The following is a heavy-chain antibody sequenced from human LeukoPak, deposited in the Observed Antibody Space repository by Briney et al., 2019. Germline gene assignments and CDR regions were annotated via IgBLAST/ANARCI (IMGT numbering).Heavy chain of an antibody. CDR3: ARDPGIMVRGSRRGYDGNYYYMDV. D-gene: IGHD3-10*01. CDR2: IHTSGNT. CDR1: GGSISSGSYC. Sequence: PSETLPLPCTVSGGSISSGSYCWSWVRQPAGKGLEWIGHIHTSGNTNYNSSLKSRVTISVDTSKNQFSLKLSSVTAADTAVYYCARDPGIMVRGSRRGYDGNYYYMDVWGKGTTVTVS. V-gene: IGHV4-61*09. J-gene: IGHJ6*03.